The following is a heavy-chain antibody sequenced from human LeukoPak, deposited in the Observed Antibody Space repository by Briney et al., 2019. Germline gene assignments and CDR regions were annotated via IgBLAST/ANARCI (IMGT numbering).Heavy chain of an antibody. J-gene: IGHJ1*01. CDR2: INPNSGGT. CDR1: GYTFTGYY. V-gene: IGHV1-2*02. D-gene: IGHD6-6*01. Sequence: ASVKVSCKASGYTFTGYYVHWVRQAPGQGLEWMGWINPNSGGTNYAQKFQGRVTMTRDTSISTAYMELSRLRSDDTAVYYCARDPGIAARRKYFQHWGQGTLVTVSS. CDR3: ARDPGIAARRKYFQH.